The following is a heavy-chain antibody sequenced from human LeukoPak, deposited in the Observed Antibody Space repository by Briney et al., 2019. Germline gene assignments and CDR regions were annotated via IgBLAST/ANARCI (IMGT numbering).Heavy chain of an antibody. CDR3: ARDGSFNWFDP. J-gene: IGHJ5*02. CDR1: GGSISSGGYY. D-gene: IGHD1-26*01. Sequence: SQTLSLTCTVSGGSISSGGYYWSWIRQPAGKGLEWIGRIYTSGSTNYNPSLKSRVTMSVDTSKNQFSLKLSSVTAADTAVYYCARDGSFNWFDPWGQGTLVTVSS. V-gene: IGHV4-61*02. CDR2: IYTSGST.